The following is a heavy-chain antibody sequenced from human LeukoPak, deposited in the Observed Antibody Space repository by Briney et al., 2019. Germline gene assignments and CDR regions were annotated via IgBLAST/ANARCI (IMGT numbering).Heavy chain of an antibody. J-gene: IGHJ4*02. D-gene: IGHD5-24*01. CDR3: VKRDGGTFDY. V-gene: IGHV3-23*01. CDR2: IGSRADTT. CDR1: GFTFNTYA. Sequence: GGSLLLSCAASGFTFNTYAMTWVRQAPGKGLEWVSAIGSRADTTDYADSVKGRFTISRDNSKNMLYLQMNGLRAEDTAVYYCVKRDGGTFDYWGQGTMVTVSS.